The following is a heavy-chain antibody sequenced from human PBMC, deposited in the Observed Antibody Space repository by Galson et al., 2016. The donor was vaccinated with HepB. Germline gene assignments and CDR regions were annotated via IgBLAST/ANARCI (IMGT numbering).Heavy chain of an antibody. CDR1: GFTFSLYA. Sequence: SLRLSCAASGFTFSLYAMNWVRQAPAKGLEWVAGIGGSGGTSFYAKSVKDRITVSRDNSKNTVFLQMSSLRAEDKAVYYCARSRGPLPKSALAISGQGTLVTASP. CDR2: IGGSGGTS. J-gene: IGHJ3*02. CDR3: ARSRGPLPKSALAI. V-gene: IGHV3-23*01. D-gene: IGHD3-10*01.